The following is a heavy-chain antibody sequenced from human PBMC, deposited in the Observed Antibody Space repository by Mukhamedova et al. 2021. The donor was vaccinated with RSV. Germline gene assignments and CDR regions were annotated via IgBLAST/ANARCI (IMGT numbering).Heavy chain of an antibody. D-gene: IGHD1-1*01. CDR3: ARVGTGYYYGMEV. Sequence: SLKSRVTISVDKSKNQFSLKLSSVNAADTAMYYCARVGTGYYYGMEVWGQGTTVTVSS. V-gene: IGHV4-4*02. J-gene: IGHJ6*02.